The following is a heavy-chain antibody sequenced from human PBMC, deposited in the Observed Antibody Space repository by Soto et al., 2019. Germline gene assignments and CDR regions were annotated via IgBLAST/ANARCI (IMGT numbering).Heavy chain of an antibody. V-gene: IGHV3-23*01. Sequence: PGGSLRLSCAASGFTFSSYAMSWVRQAPGKGLEWVSAISGSGGSTYYADSVKGRFTISRDNSKNTLDLQMNSLRAEDTAVYYCAKDRAVAGKTYFDYLGQGNLVTVS. J-gene: IGHJ4*02. D-gene: IGHD6-19*01. CDR2: ISGSGGST. CDR1: GFTFSSYA. CDR3: AKDRAVAGKTYFDY.